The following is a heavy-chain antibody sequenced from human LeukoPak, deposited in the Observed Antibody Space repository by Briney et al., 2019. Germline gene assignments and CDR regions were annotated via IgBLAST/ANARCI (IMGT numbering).Heavy chain of an antibody. Sequence: ASVKVSCKASGYTFTSNYIHWVRQAPGQGLEWMGMIYPRDGSTSYAQKFQGRVTVTRDTSTSTVHMELSGLRSEDTAVYYCARDQEGFDYWGQGTLDTVSS. CDR3: ARDQEGFDY. CDR1: GYTFTSNY. CDR2: IYPRDGST. J-gene: IGHJ4*02. V-gene: IGHV1-46*01.